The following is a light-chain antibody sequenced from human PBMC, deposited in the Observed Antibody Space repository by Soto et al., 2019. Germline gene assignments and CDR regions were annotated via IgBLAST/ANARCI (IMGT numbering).Light chain of an antibody. CDR1: GPDLGFYDY. Sequence: QSVLTQPPSVSGSPEQSITISCTETGPDLGFYDYVSWYQQHPGRAPKLIIYEVTNRPSGVSNRFSASQSANTASPTLSGLHAEDEADYYCSSFTATDTIVFGTGTKVTVL. CDR2: EVT. CDR3: SSFTATDTIV. V-gene: IGLV2-14*01. J-gene: IGLJ1*01.